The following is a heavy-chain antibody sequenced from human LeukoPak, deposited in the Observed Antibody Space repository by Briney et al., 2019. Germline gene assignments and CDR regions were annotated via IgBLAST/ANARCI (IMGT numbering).Heavy chain of an antibody. Sequence: ASVKVSRKASGYTFTSYYMHWVRQAPAQGLAWMGIINPSGGSTSYAHKFQGRVTMTRDTSTSTVYMELSRLRSEDTAVYYCARDRYSSAWPLDYWGQGTLVTVSS. CDR3: ARDRYSSAWPLDY. D-gene: IGHD6-19*01. J-gene: IGHJ4*02. V-gene: IGHV1-46*01. CDR2: INPSGGST. CDR1: GYTFTSYY.